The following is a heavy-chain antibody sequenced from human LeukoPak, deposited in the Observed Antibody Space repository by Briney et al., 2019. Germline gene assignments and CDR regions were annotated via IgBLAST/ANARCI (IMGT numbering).Heavy chain of an antibody. J-gene: IGHJ4*02. CDR1: GFTFRSYA. CDR2: ISGSGGST. V-gene: IGHV3-23*01. D-gene: IGHD2-2*02. CDR3: AKAEKPHPAIEYYFDY. Sequence: PGGSLRLSCAASGFTFRSYAMSWVRQAPGKGLGWVSAISGSGGSTYYADSVKGRFTISRDHSKNTLYLQTNSLRAEDTAVYYCAKAEKPHPAIEYYFDYWGQGTLVTVSS.